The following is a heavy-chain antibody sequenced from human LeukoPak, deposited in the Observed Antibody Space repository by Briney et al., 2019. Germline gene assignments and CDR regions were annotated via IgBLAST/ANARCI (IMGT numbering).Heavy chain of an antibody. CDR1: GFTFSSYS. Sequence: GGSLRLSCAASGFTFSSYSMNWVRQAPGKGLEWVSSISSSSSYIYYADSVKGRFTISRDNAKNSLYLQMNSLRAEDTAVYYCARDLTSYYDYVWGSYWGQGTLVTVSS. D-gene: IGHD3-16*01. CDR2: ISSSSSYI. CDR3: ARDLTSYYDYVWGSY. V-gene: IGHV3-21*01. J-gene: IGHJ4*02.